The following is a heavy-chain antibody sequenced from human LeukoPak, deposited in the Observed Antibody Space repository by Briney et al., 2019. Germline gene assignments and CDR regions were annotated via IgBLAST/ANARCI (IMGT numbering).Heavy chain of an antibody. CDR1: GFTFSSYA. CDR2: ISGSGGST. J-gene: IGHJ4*02. Sequence: GGSLRLSCAASGFTFSSYAMSWVRQAPGKGLGWVSAISGSGGSTYYADSVKGRFTISRDNSKNTLYLQMNSLRDEDTAVYYCAKGGATRFGYYFDYWGQGTLVTVSS. CDR3: AKGGATRFGYYFDY. D-gene: IGHD5-24*01. V-gene: IGHV3-23*01.